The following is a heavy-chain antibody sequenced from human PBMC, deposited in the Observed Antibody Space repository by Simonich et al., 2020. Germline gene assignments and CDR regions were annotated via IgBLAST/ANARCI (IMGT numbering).Heavy chain of an antibody. J-gene: IGHJ5*02. D-gene: IGHD1-26*01. V-gene: IGHV3-23*01. CDR2: VRGSGGST. Sequence: EVQLLESGGGLVQPGGSLRLSCAASGFTFSSYAMSWVRQAPGKGLELVSAVRGSGGSTSYAASVKGRFTIARDNSKNTLYLQMNSLRAEDTAVYYCAKDSSLVGATDWFDPWGQGTLVTVSS. CDR3: AKDSSLVGATDWFDP. CDR1: GFTFSSYA.